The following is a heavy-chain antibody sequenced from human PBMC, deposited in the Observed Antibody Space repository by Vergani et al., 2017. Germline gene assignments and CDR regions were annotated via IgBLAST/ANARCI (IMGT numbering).Heavy chain of an antibody. J-gene: IGHJ5*02. D-gene: IGHD3-10*01. CDR1: GYSFTSYW. Sequence: EVPLVQSGAEVKKPGESLKISCTGSGYSFTSYWIGWVRQMPGKGLEWMGIIYPGDSDTRYSPAFQGQVTISADKSISTAYLQWSSLKAADTSMYYCARRTHYGSGGGWFDPWGQGTLVTVSS. CDR3: ARRTHYGSGGGWFDP. V-gene: IGHV5-51*01. CDR2: IYPGDSDT.